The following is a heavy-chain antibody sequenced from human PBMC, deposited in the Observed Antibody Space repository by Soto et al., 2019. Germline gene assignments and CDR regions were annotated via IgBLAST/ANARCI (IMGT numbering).Heavy chain of an antibody. CDR2: IIPMFGTA. V-gene: IGHV1-69*01. CDR3: ARVGPAHYYDSSGYYSPLDY. CDR1: GDTFSSYA. D-gene: IGHD3-22*01. J-gene: IGHJ4*02. Sequence: QVQLVQSGAEVQKPGSSVKVSCKASGDTFSSYAINWERQAPGQGLEWMGGIIPMFGTANYAQKFKGRVTITAGESTSTVYMELSSLRSEDTAVYYCARVGPAHYYDSSGYYSPLDYWGQGTLVTVSS.